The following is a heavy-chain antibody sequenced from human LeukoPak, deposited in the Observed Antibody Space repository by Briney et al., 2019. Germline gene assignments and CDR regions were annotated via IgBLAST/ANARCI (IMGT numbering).Heavy chain of an antibody. J-gene: IGHJ4*02. CDR3: ARYAYCSSTSCYTVFDY. CDR1: GGSISSSSYD. D-gene: IGHD2-2*02. Sequence: KPSETLSLTCTVSGGSISSSSYDWGWIRQPPGKGREWIGSIYDSGSTYYNPSLKSRVTISVDTAKNQFSLKLSSVTAADTAVYYCARYAYCSSTSCYTVFDYWGQGTLVTVSS. V-gene: IGHV4-39*01. CDR2: IYDSGST.